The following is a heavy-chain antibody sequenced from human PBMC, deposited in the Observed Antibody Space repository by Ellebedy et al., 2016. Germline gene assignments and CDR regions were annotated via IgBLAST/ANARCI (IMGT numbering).Heavy chain of an antibody. CDR3: ANLNDPFDY. CDR1: GGTFSSYA. J-gene: IGHJ4*02. CDR2: IIPILGIA. Sequence: SVKVSXXASGGTFSSYAISWVRQAPGQGLEWMGRIIPILGIANYAQKFQGRVTITADKSTSTAYMELSSLRAEDTALYYCANLNDPFDYWGQGTLVTVSS. V-gene: IGHV1-69*04.